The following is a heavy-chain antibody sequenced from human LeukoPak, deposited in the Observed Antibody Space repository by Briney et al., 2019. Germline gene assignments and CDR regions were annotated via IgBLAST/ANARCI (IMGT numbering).Heavy chain of an antibody. CDR3: ARGRAYYYGSGSNFDY. CDR2: IYYSGST. J-gene: IGHJ4*02. Sequence: SETLSLTCTVSGGSISSSSYYWGWIRQPPGKGLEWIGSIYYSGSTNYNPSLKSRVTISVDTSKNQFSLKLSSVTAADTAVYYCARGRAYYYGSGSNFDYWGQGTLVTVSS. D-gene: IGHD3-10*01. CDR1: GGSISSSSYY. V-gene: IGHV4-39*07.